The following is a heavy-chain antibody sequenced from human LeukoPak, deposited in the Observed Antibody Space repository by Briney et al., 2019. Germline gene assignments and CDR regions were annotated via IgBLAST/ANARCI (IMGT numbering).Heavy chain of an antibody. CDR1: GFTVSTNY. CDR3: ASEPTTTVVTPNVY. CDR2: INHSGST. D-gene: IGHD4-23*01. J-gene: IGHJ4*02. V-gene: IGHV4-34*01. Sequence: GSLRLSCAASGFTVSTNYMSWVRQPPGKGLEWIGEINHSGSTNYNPSLKSRVTISVDTSKNQFSLKLSSVTAADTAVYYCASEPTTTVVTPNVYWGQGTLVTVSS.